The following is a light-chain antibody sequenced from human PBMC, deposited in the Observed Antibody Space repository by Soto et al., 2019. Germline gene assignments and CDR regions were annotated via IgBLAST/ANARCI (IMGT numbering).Light chain of an antibody. J-gene: IGLJ2*01. CDR2: EVS. CDR1: SSDVGGYNY. V-gene: IGLV2-14*01. CDR3: SSYTTSSTPVV. Sequence: QSALTQPASVSGSPGQSITISCTGTSSDVGGYNYVSWYQRHPGKAPKLMIYEVSNRPSGVSNRFSGSKSGNTASLTISGLQAEDEPDYYCSSYTTSSTPVVFGGGTKVTVL.